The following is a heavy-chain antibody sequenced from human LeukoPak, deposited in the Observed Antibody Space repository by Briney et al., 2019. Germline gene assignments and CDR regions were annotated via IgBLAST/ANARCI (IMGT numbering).Heavy chain of an antibody. V-gene: IGHV4-30-2*01. CDR1: GGSISTGGYS. Sequence: SQTLSLTCAVSGGSISTGGYSGSWIRQPPGKGLQWIGYIYHSGSTYSPPSLKRRVTISVDTSKNQFSLKLNSVTAADTAVYYCARGGDYFDSWGQGTLVTVSS. J-gene: IGHJ4*02. CDR3: ARGGDYFDS. CDR2: IYHSGST.